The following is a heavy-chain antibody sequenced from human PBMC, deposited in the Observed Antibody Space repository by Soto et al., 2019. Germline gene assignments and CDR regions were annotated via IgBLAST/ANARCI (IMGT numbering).Heavy chain of an antibody. CDR1: GGSISSCY. Sequence: SETLSLTCTVAGGSISSCYWSWMREPPGKGLEWIGYSYYSGSTNYNPSLKSRVTISVDTSKNQSSLKLSSVTAADTAVYYCARRYGVYFDYWGQGTLVTVS. CDR2: SYYSGST. V-gene: IGHV4-59*08. J-gene: IGHJ4*02. CDR3: ARRYGVYFDY. D-gene: IGHD4-17*01.